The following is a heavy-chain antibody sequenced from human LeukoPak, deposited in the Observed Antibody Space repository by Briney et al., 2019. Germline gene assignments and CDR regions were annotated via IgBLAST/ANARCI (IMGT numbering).Heavy chain of an antibody. Sequence: ASVKVSCKASGGTFSSYAISWVRQAPGQGLEWMGGIIPIFGTANYAQKFQGRVTITADESTSTAYMELSSLRSEDTAVYYCASPYSSSSEVDYYYYMDVWGKGTTVTVSS. V-gene: IGHV1-69*13. J-gene: IGHJ6*03. D-gene: IGHD6-6*01. CDR2: IIPIFGTA. CDR3: ASPYSSSSEVDYYYYMDV. CDR1: GGTFSSYA.